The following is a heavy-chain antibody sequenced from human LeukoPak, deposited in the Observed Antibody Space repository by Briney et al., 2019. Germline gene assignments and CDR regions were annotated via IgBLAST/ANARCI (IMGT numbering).Heavy chain of an antibody. Sequence: SQTLSLTCTVSGGSISSGSYHWSWIRQPAGKALEWIGRIYPSGSTNYDPSLKSRVTISVDTSKNQFSLKLTSVTAADPAVYYWGREESADPRGVLGARGTRVTVSS. CDR3: GREESADPRGVL. D-gene: IGHD3-3*01. CDR2: IYPSGST. V-gene: IGHV4-61*02. J-gene: IGHJ4*02. CDR1: GGSISSGSYH.